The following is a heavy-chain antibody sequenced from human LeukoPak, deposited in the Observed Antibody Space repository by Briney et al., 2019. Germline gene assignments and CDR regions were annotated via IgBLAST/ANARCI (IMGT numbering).Heavy chain of an antibody. CDR3: ARDAPQSMVRGNGYFDY. V-gene: IGHV3-7*03. CDR2: IKEDGSEK. D-gene: IGHD3-10*01. Sequence: GGSLRLSCAASGFTFGNYWMSWVRQAPGKGLEWVANIKEDGSEKYYVDSVKGRFTISRDNAKNSLYLQMNSLRAEDTAVYYCARDAPQSMVRGNGYFDYWGQGTLVTVSS. J-gene: IGHJ4*02. CDR1: GFTFGNYW.